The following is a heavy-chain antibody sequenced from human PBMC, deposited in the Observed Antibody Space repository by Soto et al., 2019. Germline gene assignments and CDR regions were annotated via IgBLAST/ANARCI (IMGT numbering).Heavy chain of an antibody. V-gene: IGHV3-7*03. D-gene: IGHD3-10*01. J-gene: IGHJ4*02. CDR3: TTGGLLTLRY. CDR2: IKKDGSEK. CDR1: GFTFSNFW. Sequence: EVQLVESGGGLVQPGGSLRLSCEVSGFTFSNFWMTWVRQAPGKGLEWVANIKKDGSEKNFVDSVKGRFTISRDNAKNSVYLQMNSLRAEDTAVYYCTTGGLLTLRYWGQGALVTVSS.